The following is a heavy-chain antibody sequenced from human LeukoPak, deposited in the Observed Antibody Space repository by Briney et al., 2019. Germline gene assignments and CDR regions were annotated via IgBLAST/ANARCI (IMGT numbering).Heavy chain of an antibody. CDR1: GGSISSYY. CDR2: IYYSGST. CDR3: ARHETPVGEDYYFDY. V-gene: IGHV4-59*08. D-gene: IGHD4-23*01. J-gene: IGHJ4*02. Sequence: SETLSLTCTVSGGSISSYYWSWIRQPPGKGLEWIGYIYYSGSTNYNPSLKSRVIISVDTSKNQFSLKLSSVTAADTAVYYCARHETPVGEDYYFDYWGQGTLVTVSS.